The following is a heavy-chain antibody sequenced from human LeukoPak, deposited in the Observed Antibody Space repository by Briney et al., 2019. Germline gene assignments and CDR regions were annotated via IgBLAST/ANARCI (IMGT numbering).Heavy chain of an antibody. V-gene: IGHV4-61*02. D-gene: IGHD1-26*01. CDR2: IFTSGST. CDR1: GGSISSDAYY. CDR3: AREGVGATHADF. Sequence: SETLSLTCTVSGGSISSDAYYWSWIRQPAGKGLEWIGRIFTSGSTNYNPSLKSRVTISVDTSKNQFSLKLSSVTAADTAVYYCAREGVGATHADFWGQGTLVTVSS. J-gene: IGHJ4*02.